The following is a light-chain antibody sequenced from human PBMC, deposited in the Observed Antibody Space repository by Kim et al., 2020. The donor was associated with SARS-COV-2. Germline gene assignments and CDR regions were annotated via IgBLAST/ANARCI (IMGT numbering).Light chain of an antibody. Sequence: TASITGSGDKLGDKYACWYQQKPGQSPVLVIYQDSKRPSGIPERFSGSNSGNTATLTISGTQAMDEADYYCQAWDSSTAVFGGGTKLTVL. V-gene: IGLV3-1*01. CDR1: KLGDKY. CDR3: QAWDSSTAV. J-gene: IGLJ3*02. CDR2: QDS.